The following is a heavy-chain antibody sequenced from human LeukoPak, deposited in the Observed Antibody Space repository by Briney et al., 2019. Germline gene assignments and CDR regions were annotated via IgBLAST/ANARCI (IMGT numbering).Heavy chain of an antibody. J-gene: IGHJ2*01. Sequence: GRSLRLSCVPSAFTFSSYEMNWARHGPGEGLQWVTYMSTGGTTYYADSVKGRFTISRDNAKNSLFLQMNSLRVEDTGVYFCARDPNVVVPPAPRNFDLWGRGTLVTVSA. CDR1: AFTFSSYE. D-gene: IGHD2-2*01. V-gene: IGHV3-48*03. CDR2: MSTGGTT. CDR3: ARDPNVVVPPAPRNFDL.